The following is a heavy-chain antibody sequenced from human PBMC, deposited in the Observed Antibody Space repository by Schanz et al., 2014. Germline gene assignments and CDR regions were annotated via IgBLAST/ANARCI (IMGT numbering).Heavy chain of an antibody. CDR3: ARDFEERRCYGAGYCWGDCMDV. J-gene: IGHJ6*02. V-gene: IGHV3-7*05. CDR1: GFTFSKYW. CDR2: IKRDGSEK. D-gene: IGHD3-10*01. Sequence: EVQLVESGGGLVQPGGSLRLSCGGSGFTFSKYWMSWVRQAPGKGLEWVANIKRDGSEKYYVDAVKGRFTISRDNAKKSLYLQMIGLRAEDAAVYYGARDFEERRCYGAGYCWGDCMDVWGQGTTVTVSS.